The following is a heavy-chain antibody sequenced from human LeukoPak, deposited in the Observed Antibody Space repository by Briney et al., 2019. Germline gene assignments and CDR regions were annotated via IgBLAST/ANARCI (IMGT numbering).Heavy chain of an antibody. CDR3: AKAVAAAGGFDY. Sequence: GGSLRLSCAASGFTFSSYAMSWVRQAPGKGLEWVSAISGSGGSTYYADSVKGRFTISRDNSKNTLYPQMNSLRAEDTAVYYCAKAVAAAGGFDYWGQATLVTVSS. D-gene: IGHD6-13*01. CDR1: GFTFSSYA. J-gene: IGHJ4*02. CDR2: ISGSGGST. V-gene: IGHV3-23*01.